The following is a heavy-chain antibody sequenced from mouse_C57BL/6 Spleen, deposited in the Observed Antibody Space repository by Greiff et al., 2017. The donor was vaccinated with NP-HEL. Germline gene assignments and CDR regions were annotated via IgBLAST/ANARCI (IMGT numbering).Heavy chain of an antibody. J-gene: IGHJ3*01. CDR2: IYPGSGST. CDR1: GYTFTSYW. Sequence: QVQLQQPGAELVKPGASVKMSCKASGYTFTSYWITWVKQRPGQGLEWIGDIYPGSGSTNYNEKFKSKATLTVDTSYNTAYMQLSSLTSDDAAVYYCSRGYYYGSSSRAWFAYWGQGTLVTVSA. CDR3: SRGYYYGSSSRAWFAY. D-gene: IGHD1-1*01. V-gene: IGHV1-55*01.